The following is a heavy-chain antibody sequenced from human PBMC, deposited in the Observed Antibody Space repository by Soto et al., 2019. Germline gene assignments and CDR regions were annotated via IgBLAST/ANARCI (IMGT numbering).Heavy chain of an antibody. CDR1: GGTFSSYA. Sequence: VQLVQSGAEVKKPGSSVKVSCKAPGGTFSSYAISWVRQATGQRLEWMGGIIPIFGTAKYAQKFQGRVTITADESTRTGYMELSSLRSEETAVYYCARSQGGSSSLDIYYYYYYGMDVWGQGTTVTVSS. CDR2: IIPIFGTA. J-gene: IGHJ6*02. CDR3: ARSQGGSSSLDIYYYYYYGMDV. D-gene: IGHD2-15*01. V-gene: IGHV1-69*01.